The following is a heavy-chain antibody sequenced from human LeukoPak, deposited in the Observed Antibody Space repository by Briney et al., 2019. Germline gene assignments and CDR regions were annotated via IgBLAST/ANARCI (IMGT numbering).Heavy chain of an antibody. J-gene: IGHJ6*03. CDR2: MKPNSGNT. CDR3: ARGGATTSYYYYMDV. Sequence: ASVKASCKASGYTFTGYDINWVRQATGQGLEWMGWMKPNSGNTGYAQKFQGRVTMTRNTSISTAYMELSSLRSEDTAVYYCARGGATTSYYYYMDVWGKGTTVTVSS. V-gene: IGHV1-8*01. D-gene: IGHD4-11*01. CDR1: GYTFTGYD.